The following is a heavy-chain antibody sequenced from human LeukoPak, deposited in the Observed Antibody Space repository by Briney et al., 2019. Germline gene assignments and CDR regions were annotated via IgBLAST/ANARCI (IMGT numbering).Heavy chain of an antibody. Sequence: GGSLRLSCAASGFTFSSYAMSWVRQAPGKGLEWVSAISGSGGSTHYADSVKGRFTISRDNSKNTLYLQMNSLRAEDTAVYYCAKGNSGSYFFDYWGQGTLVTVSS. V-gene: IGHV3-23*01. CDR3: AKGNSGSYFFDY. CDR2: ISGSGGST. CDR1: GFTFSSYA. J-gene: IGHJ4*02. D-gene: IGHD1-26*01.